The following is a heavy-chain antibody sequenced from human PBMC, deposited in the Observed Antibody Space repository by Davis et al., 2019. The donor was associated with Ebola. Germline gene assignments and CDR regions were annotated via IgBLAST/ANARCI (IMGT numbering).Heavy chain of an antibody. CDR1: GFTFSSYS. D-gene: IGHD3-10*01. CDR2: ISSSSTTI. Sequence: GESLKISCAVSGFTFSSYSMNWVRQAPGKGLEWVSYISSSSTTIYYADSVKGRFTISRDNAKNALYLQMNSLRDEDTAVYYCARAGMVQGVITKWDGYWGQGTLVTVSS. CDR3: ARAGMVQGVITKWDGY. J-gene: IGHJ4*02. V-gene: IGHV3-48*02.